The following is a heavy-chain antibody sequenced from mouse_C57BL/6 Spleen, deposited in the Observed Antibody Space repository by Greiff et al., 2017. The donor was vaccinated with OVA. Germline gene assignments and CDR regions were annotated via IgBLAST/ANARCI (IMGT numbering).Heavy chain of an antibody. V-gene: IGHV1-82*01. D-gene: IGHD1-1*01. CDR2: IYPGDGDT. J-gene: IGHJ1*03. CDR1: GYAFSSSW. Sequence: VKVVESGPELVKPGASVKISCKASGYAFSSSWMNWVKQRPGKGLEWIGRIYPGDGDTNYNGKFKGKATLTADKSSSTAYMQLSSLTSEDSAVYFCAREITTVVAYYWYFDVWGTGTTVTVSS. CDR3: AREITTVVAYYWYFDV.